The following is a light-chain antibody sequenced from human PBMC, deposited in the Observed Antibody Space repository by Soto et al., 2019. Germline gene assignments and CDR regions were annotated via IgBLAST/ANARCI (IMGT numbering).Light chain of an antibody. Sequence: DIVMTQSPLSLPVTPGEPASISCRSSQSLLHSNGYNYLDWYLQKPGQSLQLLIYLGSNRASGVPDRFSGSGSGTDFTLKISRVEAEDVGVYYCMQALQITWTFGQGTKVEIK. CDR2: LGS. CDR3: MQALQITWT. CDR1: QSLLHSNGYNY. V-gene: IGKV2-28*01. J-gene: IGKJ1*01.